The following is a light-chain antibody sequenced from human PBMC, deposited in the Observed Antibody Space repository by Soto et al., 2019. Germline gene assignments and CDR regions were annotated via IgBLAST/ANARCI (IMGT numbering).Light chain of an antibody. J-gene: IGLJ1*01. Sequence: QSVLTQPRSVSGSPGQSVTISCTGTSSDVGGYNYVSWYQQHPGKAPKLMILVVSKRPSGVPDRFSGSKSGNTASLTISGLQTEDEADYYCCSYAGSYTQVFGTGTQLTVL. CDR3: CSYAGSYTQV. CDR2: VVS. CDR1: SSDVGGYNY. V-gene: IGLV2-11*01.